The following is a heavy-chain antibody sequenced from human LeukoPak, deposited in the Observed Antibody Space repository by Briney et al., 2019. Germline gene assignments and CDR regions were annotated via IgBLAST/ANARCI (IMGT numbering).Heavy chain of an antibody. Sequence: ASVKVSCKASGYTFTSYDINWVPQATGQGLEWMGWMNPNSGNTGYAQKFQGRVTMTRSTSISTAYMELSSLRSEDTAVFYCGRGFVVGATDWFDPWGQGTLVTVSS. CDR2: MNPNSGNT. CDR1: GYTFTSYD. D-gene: IGHD1-26*01. CDR3: GRGFVVGATDWFDP. V-gene: IGHV1-8*01. J-gene: IGHJ5*02.